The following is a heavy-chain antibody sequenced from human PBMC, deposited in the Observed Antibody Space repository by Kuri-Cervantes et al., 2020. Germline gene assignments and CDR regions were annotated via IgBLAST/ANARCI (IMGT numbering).Heavy chain of an antibody. CDR1: GYTFTGYY. D-gene: IGHD2-21*01. CDR3: ARGPNSILWWWG. Sequence: ASVKVSCKASGYTFTGYYMHWVRQAPGQGLEWMGWINPNSGGTNYAQKFQGWVTMTRNTSISTAYTELSSLRSEDTAVYYCARGPNSILWWWGWGQGTLVTVSS. V-gene: IGHV1-2*04. J-gene: IGHJ4*02. CDR2: INPNSGGT.